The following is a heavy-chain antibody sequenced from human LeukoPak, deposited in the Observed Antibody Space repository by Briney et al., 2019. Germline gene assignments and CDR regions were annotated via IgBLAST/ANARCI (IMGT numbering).Heavy chain of an antibody. Sequence: SETLSLTCAVYGGSFSGYYWSWIRQPPGKGLEWIGEINHSGSTNYNPSLKSRVTISVDTSKNQFSLKLSSVTAADTAVYYCARHPPGGNGYMDVWGKGTTVTVSS. CDR3: ARHPPGGNGYMDV. D-gene: IGHD4-23*01. V-gene: IGHV4-34*01. J-gene: IGHJ6*03. CDR2: INHSGST. CDR1: GGSFSGYY.